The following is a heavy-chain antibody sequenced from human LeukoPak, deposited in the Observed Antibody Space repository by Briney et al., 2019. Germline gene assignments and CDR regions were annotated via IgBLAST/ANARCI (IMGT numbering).Heavy chain of an antibody. Sequence: PSETLSLTRAVSGYSISSGYYWGWIRQPPGKGLEWIGSIYHSGSTYYNPSLKSRVTISVDTSKNQFSLKLSSVTAADTAVYYCARGYYDPHDYWGQGTLVTVSS. D-gene: IGHD3-22*01. CDR3: ARGYYDPHDY. V-gene: IGHV4-38-2*01. J-gene: IGHJ4*02. CDR2: IYHSGST. CDR1: GYSISSGYY.